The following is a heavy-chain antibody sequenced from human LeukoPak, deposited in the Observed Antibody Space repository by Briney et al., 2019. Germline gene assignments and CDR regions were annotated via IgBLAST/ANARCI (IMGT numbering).Heavy chain of an antibody. CDR2: IYPNGST. D-gene: IGHD1-26*01. Sequence: SETLSLTCTVSGGSISSYYWTWIRQPAGKGLEWIGRIYPNGSTNYNPSLKSRVTMSVDTSKNQFSLKLNSVTAADTAAYYCARENSGSYRQFDYWGQGTLVTVSS. CDR3: ARENSGSYRQFDY. CDR1: GGSISSYY. V-gene: IGHV4-4*07. J-gene: IGHJ4*02.